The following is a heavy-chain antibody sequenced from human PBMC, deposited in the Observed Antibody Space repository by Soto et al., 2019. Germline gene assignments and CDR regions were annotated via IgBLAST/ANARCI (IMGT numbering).Heavy chain of an antibody. CDR3: GKGSAATNYFYYATDV. Sequence: PVGSLRLSCAASGFTFGIHAMSWVRQAPGKGLEWVSFISGSGGSTYYADSVKGRFTISRDNSKKTLYLQMSSLRGEDTAVYYCGKGSAATNYFYYATDVWGQGTTVTVSS. V-gene: IGHV3-23*01. CDR1: GFTFGIHA. CDR2: ISGSGGST. D-gene: IGHD2-15*01. J-gene: IGHJ6*02.